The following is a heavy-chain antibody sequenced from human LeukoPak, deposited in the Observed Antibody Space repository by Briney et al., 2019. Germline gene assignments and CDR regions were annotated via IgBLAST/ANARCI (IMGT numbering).Heavy chain of an antibody. Sequence: GASLRLSCAASGFTFGSYRMSWVRQAPGKGLEWVANIKQDGSEKYYVDSVKGRFTISRDNAKNSLYLQMNSLRAEDTAVYYCARVVVVPAAIGVRYYYYGMDVWGQGTTVTVSS. J-gene: IGHJ6*02. V-gene: IGHV3-7*01. CDR1: GFTFGSYR. CDR2: IKQDGSEK. CDR3: ARVVVVPAAIGVRYYYYGMDV. D-gene: IGHD2-2*01.